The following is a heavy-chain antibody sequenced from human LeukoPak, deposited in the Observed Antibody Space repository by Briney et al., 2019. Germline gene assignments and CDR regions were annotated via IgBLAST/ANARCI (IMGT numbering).Heavy chain of an antibody. D-gene: IGHD3-10*01. CDR1: GGSISSGGYY. Sequence: SETLSLTCTVSGGSISSGGYYWSWIRQHPGKGLEWIGYIYYSGSTYYNPSLKSRVTISVDTSKNQFSLKLSSVTAADTAVYYCARGNYYSDAFDIWGQGTMVTVSS. CDR2: IYYSGST. J-gene: IGHJ3*02. CDR3: ARGNYYSDAFDI. V-gene: IGHV4-31*03.